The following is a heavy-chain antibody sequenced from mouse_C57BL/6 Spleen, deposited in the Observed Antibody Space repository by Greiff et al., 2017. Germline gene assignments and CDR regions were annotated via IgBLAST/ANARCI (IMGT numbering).Heavy chain of an antibody. J-gene: IGHJ3*01. V-gene: IGHV1-39*01. Sequence: VQLKESGPELVKPGASVKISCKASGYSFTDYNMNWVKQSNGKSLEWIGVINPNYGTTSYNQKFKGKATLTVDQSSSTAYMQLNSLTSEDSAVYYCASPPFYGSSAWFAYWGQGTLVTVSA. CDR1: GYSFTDYN. CDR3: ASPPFYGSSAWFAY. CDR2: INPNYGTT. D-gene: IGHD1-1*01.